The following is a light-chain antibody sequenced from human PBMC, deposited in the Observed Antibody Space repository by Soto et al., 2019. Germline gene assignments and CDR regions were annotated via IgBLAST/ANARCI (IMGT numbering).Light chain of an antibody. Sequence: AIQMTQSPSSLSASVGDRVTITCRASQGIRNDLGWYQQKPGKAPKLLIYAASSLQSGVPSRFSGSGSGTDFTLNISSLQPEDFAAYYCLQDYNYPPTFGQGTKVEIK. V-gene: IGKV1-6*01. CDR1: QGIRND. CDR3: LQDYNYPPT. J-gene: IGKJ1*01. CDR2: AAS.